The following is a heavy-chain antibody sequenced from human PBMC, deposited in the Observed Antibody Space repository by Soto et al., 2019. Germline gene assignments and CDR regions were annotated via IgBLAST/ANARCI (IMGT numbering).Heavy chain of an antibody. CDR2: ISAYNGNT. CDR1: GYTFTSYG. J-gene: IGHJ4*02. V-gene: IGHV1-18*01. Sequence: GASVKVCCKAPGYTFTSYGLRSLRHSPGQGLEWMGWISAYNGNTNYAQKLQGRVTMTTDTSTSTAYMELRSLRSDDTAVYYCARSDPVLRFLEWLPIWGQGTLVTVSS. CDR3: ARSDPVLRFLEWLPI. D-gene: IGHD3-3*01.